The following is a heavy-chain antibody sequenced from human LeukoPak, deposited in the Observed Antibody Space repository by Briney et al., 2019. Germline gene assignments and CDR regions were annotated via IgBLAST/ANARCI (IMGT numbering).Heavy chain of an antibody. D-gene: IGHD6-13*01. V-gene: IGHV4-59*01. J-gene: IGHJ4*02. CDR3: ARVMTYSSSWLDY. Sequence: PSETLSLTCTVSGGSISSYYWSWIRQPPGKGLEWIGYIYYSGSTNYNPSLKSRVTISVDTSKNQFSLKLSSVTAADTAVYYCARVMTYSSSWLDYWGQGTLVTVSS. CDR2: IYYSGST. CDR1: GGSISSYY.